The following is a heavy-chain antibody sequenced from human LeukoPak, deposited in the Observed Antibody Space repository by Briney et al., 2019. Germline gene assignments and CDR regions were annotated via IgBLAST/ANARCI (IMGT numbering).Heavy chain of an antibody. J-gene: IGHJ6*03. CDR2: FIPIFGTA. Sequence: GASVKVPCKASGGTFGSYAITWVRQAPGQGHEWMGGFIPIFGTANYAQKFQGRVTITADESTSTAHMDLSSLRSEDTAVYYCARVSNYYYYYMDVWGKGTTVTVSS. CDR1: GGTFGSYA. V-gene: IGHV1-69*13. CDR3: ARVSNYYYYYMDV.